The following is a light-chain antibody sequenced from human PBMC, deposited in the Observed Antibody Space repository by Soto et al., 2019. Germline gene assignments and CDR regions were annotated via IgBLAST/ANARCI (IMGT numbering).Light chain of an antibody. J-gene: IGLJ2*01. CDR3: CSYAGSSTLV. CDR2: EGS. V-gene: IGLV2-23*01. CDR1: SSDVGSYNL. Sequence: QSALTQPASVSGSPGQSITISCAGTSSDVGSYNLVSWYQQHPGKAPKLMIYEGSKRPSGVSNRFSGSKSGKTASLKISGAQAEDEADYYCCSYAGSSTLVFGGGTKLTVL.